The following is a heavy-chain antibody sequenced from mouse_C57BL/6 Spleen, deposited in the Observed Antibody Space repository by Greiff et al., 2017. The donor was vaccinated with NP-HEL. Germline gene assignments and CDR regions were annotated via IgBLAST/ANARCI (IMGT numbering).Heavy chain of an antibody. CDR1: GYTFTSYW. J-gene: IGHJ4*01. CDR2: IHPNSGST. V-gene: IGHV1-64*01. D-gene: IGHD1-1*01. Sequence: VKLQQPGAELVKPGASVKLSCKASGYTFTSYWMHWVKQRPGQGLEWIGMIHPNSGSTNYNEKFKSKATLTVDKSSSTAYMQLSSLTSEDSAVYYCARLELLPYAMDYWGQGTSVTVSS. CDR3: ARLELLPYAMDY.